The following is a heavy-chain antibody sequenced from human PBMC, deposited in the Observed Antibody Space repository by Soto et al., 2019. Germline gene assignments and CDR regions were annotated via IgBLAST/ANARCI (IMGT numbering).Heavy chain of an antibody. V-gene: IGHV3-33*01. D-gene: IGHD3-16*02. CDR1: GFTFSSYG. J-gene: IGHJ4*02. CDR3: ARGPNQVMITFGGVIVSPVHY. Sequence: GVSRSLSCAASGFTFSSYGMHWVRQAPGKGLEWVAVIWHDGSNKYYADSVKGRFTISRDNSKNTLYLQMNSLRAEDTAVYYCARGPNQVMITFGGVIVSPVHYWGQGTLVTVSS. CDR2: IWHDGSNK.